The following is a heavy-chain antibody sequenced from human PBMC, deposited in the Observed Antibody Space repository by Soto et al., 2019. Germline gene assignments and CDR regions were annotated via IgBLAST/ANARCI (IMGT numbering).Heavy chain of an antibody. D-gene: IGHD4-4*01. CDR3: ARVTCNPHHIHFDF. CDR2: ISSRSTTI. V-gene: IGHV3-48*02. Sequence: GVSLRLSFAASGFTFSSYSMNWFGQAPGKGLEWVSYISSRSTTIYYADSVKGRFTISRDNAKNSLYLQMNSLRDEDTAVYYCARVTCNPHHIHFDFWGQGTLVIVSS. J-gene: IGHJ4*02. CDR1: GFTFSSYS.